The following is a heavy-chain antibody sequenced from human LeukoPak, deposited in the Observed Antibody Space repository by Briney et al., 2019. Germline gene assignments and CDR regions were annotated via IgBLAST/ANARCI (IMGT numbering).Heavy chain of an antibody. CDR2: IYTSGST. V-gene: IGHV4-4*07. D-gene: IGHD1-26*01. CDR3: ARDPSGSYLYYYYMDV. CDR1: GGSISSYY. J-gene: IGHJ6*03. Sequence: SETLSLTCTVSGGSISSYYWSWIRQPAGKGLEWIGRIYTSGSTNYNPSLKSRVTMSVDTSKNQFSLKLSSVTAADTAVYYCARDPSGSYLYYYYMDVWGKGTTVTVSS.